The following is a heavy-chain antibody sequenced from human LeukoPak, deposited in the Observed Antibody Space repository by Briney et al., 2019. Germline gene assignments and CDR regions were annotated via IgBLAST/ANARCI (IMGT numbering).Heavy chain of an antibody. CDR3: ARNYYGSGTMGGY. J-gene: IGHJ4*02. Sequence: PGGSLRLSCAASGFTFSSFTMTWVRQAPGKGLEWVSTIGGSGGSTYYAGSVKGRFTISRDNSKNTLSLQMNSLRAEDSAIYYCARNYYGSGTMGGYRGQGTLVTVPS. V-gene: IGHV3-23*01. D-gene: IGHD3-10*01. CDR1: GFTFSSFT. CDR2: IGGSGGST.